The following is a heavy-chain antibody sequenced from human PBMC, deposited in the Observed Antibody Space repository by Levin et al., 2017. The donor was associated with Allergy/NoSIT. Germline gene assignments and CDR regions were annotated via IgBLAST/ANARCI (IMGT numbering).Heavy chain of an antibody. J-gene: IGHJ3*02. CDR3: ARGIDMVRGVIGGAFDS. CDR2: IYYSGST. D-gene: IGHD3-10*01. CDR1: GGSISSYY. V-gene: IGHV4-59*01. Sequence: PSETLSLTCTVSGGSISSYYWSWIRQPPGKGLEWIGYIYYSGSTNYNPSLKSRVTISVDTSKNQFSLKLSSVTAADTAVYYCARGIDMVRGVIGGAFDSWGQGTMVTVSS.